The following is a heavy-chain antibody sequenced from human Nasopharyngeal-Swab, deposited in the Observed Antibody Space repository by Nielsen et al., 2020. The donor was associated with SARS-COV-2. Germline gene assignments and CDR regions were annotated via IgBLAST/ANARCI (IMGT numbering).Heavy chain of an antibody. CDR3: AREFDSSGWSYYYYGMDV. CDR2: MNPNSGNT. D-gene: IGHD6-19*01. Sequence: ASVKVSCKASGYTFTSYDINWVRQATGQGLEWMGWMNPNSGNTGYAQKFQGRVTMTRNTSISTAYMELSSLRSEDTAVYYCAREFDSSGWSYYYYGMDVWGQGTTVTVSS. CDR1: GYTFTSYD. J-gene: IGHJ6*02. V-gene: IGHV1-8*01.